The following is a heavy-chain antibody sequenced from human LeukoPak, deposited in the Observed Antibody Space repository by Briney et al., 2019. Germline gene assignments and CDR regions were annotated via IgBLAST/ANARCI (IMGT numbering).Heavy chain of an antibody. CDR1: GFHFTRNA. CDR2: ISDTGRST. Sequence: GGSLRLSCAASGFHFTRNAMTWVRQAPGKGLEWVSAISDTGRSTYYADSVKGRFTISRDNSNNTLYLQMISLRAEDTALYYFARRGSLIGGLFDPWGQGTLVTVSS. CDR3: ARRGSLIGGLFDP. V-gene: IGHV3-23*01. D-gene: IGHD3-10*01. J-gene: IGHJ5*02.